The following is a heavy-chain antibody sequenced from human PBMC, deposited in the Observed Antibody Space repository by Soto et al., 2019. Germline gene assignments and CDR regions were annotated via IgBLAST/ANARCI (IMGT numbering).Heavy chain of an antibody. CDR1: GFPFTKAW. Sequence: GESLKISCAASGFPFTKAWVTWVRQAPGKGLEWVGRIRSKTSSETREYAAPVKGRFTISRDDSKNMLYLEMNSLKIEDTGVYYCTTDGFTGIVGIWGQGTMVTVSS. D-gene: IGHD3-22*01. J-gene: IGHJ3*02. V-gene: IGHV3-15*01. CDR2: IRSKTSSETR. CDR3: TTDGFTGIVGI.